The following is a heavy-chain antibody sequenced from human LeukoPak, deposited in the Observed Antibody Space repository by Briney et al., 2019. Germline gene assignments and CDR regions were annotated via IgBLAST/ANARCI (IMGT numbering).Heavy chain of an antibody. V-gene: IGHV3-7*05. Sequence: PGGSLRLSCAASGFTFSSYWMSWVRQAPGKGLEWVANMDQDGTEKNYVDSVKGRFTISRDNAKNLLYVQMNSLRAEDTAVYYCARDRGYSTFDISGQGTIVTVSS. CDR2: MDQDGTEK. D-gene: IGHD5-18*01. CDR3: ARDRGYSTFDI. CDR1: GFTFSSYW. J-gene: IGHJ3*02.